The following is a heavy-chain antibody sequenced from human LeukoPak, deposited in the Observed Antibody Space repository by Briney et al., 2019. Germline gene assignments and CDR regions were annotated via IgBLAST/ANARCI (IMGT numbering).Heavy chain of an antibody. CDR3: AKDHGYYGSGSYFDY. CDR2: ISGSGGST. Sequence: GGSLRLSCAASGFTFSSYAMHWVRQAPGKGLEWVSAISGSGGSTYYADSVKGRFTISRDNSKNTLYLQMNSLRAEDTAVYYCAKDHGYYGSGSYFDYWGQGTLVTVSS. V-gene: IGHV3-23*01. CDR1: GFTFSSYA. D-gene: IGHD3-10*01. J-gene: IGHJ4*02.